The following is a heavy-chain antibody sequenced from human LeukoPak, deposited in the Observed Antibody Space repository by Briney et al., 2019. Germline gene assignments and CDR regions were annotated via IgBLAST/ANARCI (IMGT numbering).Heavy chain of an antibody. CDR1: GFTFSRYG. V-gene: IGHV3-30*18. D-gene: IGHD2-15*01. CDR3: AKDTCSGGSCYYYYGLDV. J-gene: IGHJ6*02. CDR2: ISHDGSNK. Sequence: PGRSLRLSCAASGFTFSRYGIHWVRQAPGKGLEWVAVISHDGSNKYYADSVKGRFTISRDNSKNKQYLQMISLRAEDTAVYYWAKDTCSGGSCYYYYGLDVWGQGTTVTVSS.